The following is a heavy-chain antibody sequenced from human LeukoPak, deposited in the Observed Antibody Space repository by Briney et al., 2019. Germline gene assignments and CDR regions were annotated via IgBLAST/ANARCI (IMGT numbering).Heavy chain of an antibody. V-gene: IGHV3-30-3*01. CDR2: ISYDGSNK. J-gene: IGHJ3*02. Sequence: GGSLRLSCAASGFTFSTYAMHWVRQAPGKGLEWVAVISYDGSNKYYADSVKGRFTISRDNSKNTLYLQMNGLRAEDTAVYYCARRRLNDAFDIWGQGTMVTVSS. D-gene: IGHD4-17*01. CDR1: GFTFSTYA. CDR3: ARRRLNDAFDI.